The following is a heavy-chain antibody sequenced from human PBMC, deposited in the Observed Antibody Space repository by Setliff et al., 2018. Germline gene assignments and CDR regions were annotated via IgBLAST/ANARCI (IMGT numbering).Heavy chain of an antibody. V-gene: IGHV3-7*01. CDR1: GFALSSSW. Sequence: AGGSLRLSCGVTGFALSSSWMSWVRQAPGKGLEWVANIKEDGTERNYVDSVKGRFIISRDNARNSLFLQLTSLRAEDTAVYYCFGAGTCSYWGQGTLVTVSS. CDR3: FGAGTCSY. J-gene: IGHJ4*02. CDR2: IKEDGTER. D-gene: IGHD3-10*01.